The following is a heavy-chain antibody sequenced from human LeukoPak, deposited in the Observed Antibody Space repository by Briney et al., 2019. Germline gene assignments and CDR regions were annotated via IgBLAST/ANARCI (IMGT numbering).Heavy chain of an antibody. CDR1: GFTFNSYA. J-gene: IGHJ4*02. CDR2: ISGSGHST. Sequence: GGSLRLSCAASGFTFNSYAMNWVRQAPGRGLEWVSAISGSGHSTYYADSVKGRFTISRDNSKNTAYLQMNSLRAEDTAVYYCAKDLRIYCSSISCQSNLDYWGQGTLVTVSS. CDR3: AKDLRIYCSSISCQSNLDY. V-gene: IGHV3-23*01. D-gene: IGHD2-2*01.